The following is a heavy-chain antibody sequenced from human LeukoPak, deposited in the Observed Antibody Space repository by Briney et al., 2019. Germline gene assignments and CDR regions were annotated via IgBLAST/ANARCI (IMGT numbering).Heavy chain of an antibody. J-gene: IGHJ4*02. D-gene: IGHD5-24*01. CDR3: TRGGDGTRRDFDY. CDR2: INPSGGST. CDR1: GYTFTSYY. V-gene: IGHV1-46*01. Sequence: ASVKVSCKASGYTFTSYYMHWVRQAPGQGLEWMGIINPSGGSTSYAQKFQGRVTMTRDTSTSTVYMELSSLRSGDAAIYYCTRGGDGTRRDFDYWGQGTLVTVSS.